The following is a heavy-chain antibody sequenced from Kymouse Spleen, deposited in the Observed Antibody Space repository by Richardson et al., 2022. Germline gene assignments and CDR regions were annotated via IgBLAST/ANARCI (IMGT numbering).Heavy chain of an antibody. CDR1: GFTFSSYG. CDR2: ISYDGSNK. CDR3: AKWGYNWNYVGVYYYYGMDV. J-gene: IGHJ6*02. V-gene: IGHV3-30*18. D-gene: IGHD1-7*01. Sequence: QVQLVESGGGVVQPGRSLRLSCAASGFTFSSYGMHWVRQAPGKGLEWVAVISYDGSNKYYADSVKGRFTISRDNSKNTLYLQMNSLRAEDTAVYYCAKWGYNWNYVGVYYYYGMDVWGQGTTVTVSS.